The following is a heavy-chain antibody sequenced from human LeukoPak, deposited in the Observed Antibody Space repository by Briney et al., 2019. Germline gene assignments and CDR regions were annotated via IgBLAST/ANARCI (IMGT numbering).Heavy chain of an antibody. CDR3: ASRHCSGGGCYFAGADPFDY. Sequence: GGSLRLSCAASGFTFSSYAMSWVRKAPGKGLEWVSVIYSGGNIYYIDSVKGRFTISRDTSKNTLYLQMNSLRAEDTAVYYCASRHCSGGGCYFAGADPFDYWGQGILVTVSS. D-gene: IGHD2-15*01. CDR1: GFTFSSYA. J-gene: IGHJ4*02. V-gene: IGHV3-23*03. CDR2: IYSGGNI.